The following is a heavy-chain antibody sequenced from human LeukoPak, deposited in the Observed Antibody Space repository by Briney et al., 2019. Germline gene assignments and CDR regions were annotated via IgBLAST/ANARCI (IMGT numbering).Heavy chain of an antibody. CDR3: ARSVRVSTSLLGWFDP. J-gene: IGHJ5*02. CDR2: MNPNSGGT. CDR1: GYTFTDYY. V-gene: IGHV1-2*02. Sequence: ASVKVSCKASGYTFTDYYIHWVRQAPGQGLEWIGWMNPNSGGTKFAQKFQGRVTMTRDTSISTAYMDLSSLKSDDTAVYYCARSVRVSTSLLGWFDPWGQGTLVTVSS. D-gene: IGHD2-8*02.